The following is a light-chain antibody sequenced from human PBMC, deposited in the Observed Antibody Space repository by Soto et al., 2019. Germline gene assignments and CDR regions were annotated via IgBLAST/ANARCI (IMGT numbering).Light chain of an antibody. CDR1: QSLLHGNGYIY. Sequence: EIVLTKSQVSVPVTLGEPASISCRSSQSLLHGNGYIYLDWYLQKPRQAPQLLIYLGSNRASGVPDRVSGSGSGTDFTLKISRVKAEDVGVYYCMQALQTHRTFGQGTKVDIK. J-gene: IGKJ1*01. CDR3: MQALQTHRT. CDR2: LGS. V-gene: IGKV2-28*01.